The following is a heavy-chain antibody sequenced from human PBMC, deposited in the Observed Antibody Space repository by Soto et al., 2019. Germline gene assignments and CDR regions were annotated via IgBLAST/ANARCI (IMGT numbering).Heavy chain of an antibody. J-gene: IGHJ4*02. CDR1: GFTFSSYS. D-gene: IGHD3-22*01. V-gene: IGHV3-21*01. CDR3: VRARATDSRPDY. CDR2: ISSSSSYI. Sequence: PGGSLRLSCAASGFTFSSYSMNWVRQAPGKGLEWVSSISSSSSYIYYADSVKGRFTISRDNAKNSLYLQMNSLRADDTAIYYCVRARATDSRPDYWGQGSLVTVSS.